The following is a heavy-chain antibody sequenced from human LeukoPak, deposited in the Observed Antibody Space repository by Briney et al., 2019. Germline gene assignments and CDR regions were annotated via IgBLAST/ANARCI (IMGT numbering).Heavy chain of an antibody. Sequence: GGSLRLSCAPSGFTFSSYWMSWVRQAPGKGLEWVANIKDDGSAKYYVDSVKGRFTIYRDNGENSLSLQMNSLRAEDTAVYYCARDVFSLGSGRYVGGGFDIWGQGTMVTVSS. V-gene: IGHV3-7*01. CDR1: GFTFSSYW. J-gene: IGHJ3*02. CDR2: IKDDGSAK. D-gene: IGHD1-26*01. CDR3: ARDVFSLGSGRYVGGGFDI.